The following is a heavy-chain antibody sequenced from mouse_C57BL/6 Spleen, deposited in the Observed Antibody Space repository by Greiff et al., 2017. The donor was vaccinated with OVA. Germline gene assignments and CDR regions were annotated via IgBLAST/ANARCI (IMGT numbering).Heavy chain of an antibody. Sequence: QVQLQQPGAELVRPGSSVKLSCKASGYTFTSYWMHWVKQRPIQGLEWIGNIDPSDSETHYNQKFKDKATLTVDKSSSTAYMQLSSLTSEDSAVYYCARTIYYGNGYAMDYWGQGTSVTVSS. V-gene: IGHV1-52*01. J-gene: IGHJ4*01. CDR1: GYTFTSYW. D-gene: IGHD2-1*01. CDR3: ARTIYYGNGYAMDY. CDR2: IDPSDSET.